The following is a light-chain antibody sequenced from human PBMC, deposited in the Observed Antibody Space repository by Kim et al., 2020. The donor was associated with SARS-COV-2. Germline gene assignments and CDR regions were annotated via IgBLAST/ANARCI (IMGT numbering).Light chain of an antibody. Sequence: ASVKLTCTLNYEHRLEAIAWHQQQSGKGPGYLMKVNGDGSHNKGDGTPARFSGSTSGAARYLTISSLQSEDEADYYCQTWGTGIVVFGGGTQLTVL. J-gene: IGLJ2*01. CDR3: QTWGTGIVV. V-gene: IGLV4-69*01. CDR2: VNGDGSH. CDR1: YEHRLEA.